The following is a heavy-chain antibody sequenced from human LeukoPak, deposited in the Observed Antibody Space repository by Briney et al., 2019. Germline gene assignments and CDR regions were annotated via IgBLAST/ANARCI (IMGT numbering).Heavy chain of an antibody. J-gene: IGHJ3*02. Sequence: SETLSLTRTLSVGSLSSGGYYWSWIRPHPGKGLEWIGYIYYSGSTYYNPSLKSRVTISVDTSKNQFSLKLSSVTAADTAVYYCARVGSGPLTNAFDIWGQGTMVTVSS. D-gene: IGHD2-15*01. V-gene: IGHV4-31*03. CDR3: ARVGSGPLTNAFDI. CDR1: VGSLSSGGYY. CDR2: IYYSGST.